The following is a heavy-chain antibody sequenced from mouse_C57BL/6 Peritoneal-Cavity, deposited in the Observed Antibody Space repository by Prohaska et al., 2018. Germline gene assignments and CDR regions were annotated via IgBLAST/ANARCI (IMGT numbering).Heavy chain of an antibody. V-gene: IGHV11-2*01. J-gene: IGHJ2*01. Sequence: EVQLLETGGGLVQPGGSRGLSCEGSGFTFSGFWMSWVRQTPGKTLEWIGDINSDGSEINYAPSIKDRFTIFRDNDNSNLYLQMSNVRSEDTATYFCMRSRGDYWGQGTTLTVSS. CDR3: MRSRGDY. CDR2: INSDGSEI. CDR1: GFTFSGFW.